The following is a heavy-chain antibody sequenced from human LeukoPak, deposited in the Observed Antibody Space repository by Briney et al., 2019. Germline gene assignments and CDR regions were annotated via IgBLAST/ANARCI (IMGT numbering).Heavy chain of an antibody. Sequence: SGTLSLTCTVSGYSISSGYYWGWIRQPPGKGLEWIGSIYHSGSTYYNPSLKSRVTISVDTSKNQFSLKLSSVTAADTAVYYCARRKGIFDYWGQGTLVTVSS. CDR2: IYHSGST. J-gene: IGHJ4*02. V-gene: IGHV4-38-2*02. CDR1: GYSISSGYY. CDR3: ARRKGIFDY.